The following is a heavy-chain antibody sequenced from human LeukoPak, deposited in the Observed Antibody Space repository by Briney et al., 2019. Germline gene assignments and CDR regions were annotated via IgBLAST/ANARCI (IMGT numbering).Heavy chain of an antibody. Sequence: SETLSVTCTVSGDSISSSSYYWGWIRQPPGKGLEWIGSVYYSGSTYYNPSLKSRVTIFVDTSKKQFSLKLSSVTAAGTAVYYCARLKPYDSSGYYYDYFDYWGQGTLVTVSS. CDR3: ARLKPYDSSGYYYDYFDY. J-gene: IGHJ4*02. D-gene: IGHD3-22*01. V-gene: IGHV4-39*01. CDR1: GDSISSSSYY. CDR2: VYYSGST.